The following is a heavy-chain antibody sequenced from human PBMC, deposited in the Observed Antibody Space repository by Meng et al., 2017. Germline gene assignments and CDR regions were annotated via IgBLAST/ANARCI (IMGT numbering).Heavy chain of an antibody. Sequence: QGQLQEPGPGLGKPSGTLSLTCAVSGGSISSSNWWSWVRQPPGKGLEWIGEIYHSGSTKYNPSLKSRVTISVDKSKNQFSLKLSSVTAADTAVYYCARAQYYDFWSGYYFDYWGQGTLVTVSS. J-gene: IGHJ4*02. CDR2: IYHSGST. D-gene: IGHD3-3*01. CDR1: GGSISSSNW. CDR3: ARAQYYDFWSGYYFDY. V-gene: IGHV4-4*02.